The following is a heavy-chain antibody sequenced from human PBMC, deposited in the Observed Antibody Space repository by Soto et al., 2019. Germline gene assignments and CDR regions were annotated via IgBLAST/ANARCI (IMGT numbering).Heavy chain of an antibody. CDR3: ARLTEAAPKEKNWFDP. CDR1: GGTFSSYA. Sequence: ASVKVPCKASGGTFSSYAISWVRQAPGQGLEWMGGIIPIFGTANYAQKFQGRVTITADESTSTAYMELSSLRSEDTAVYYCARLTEAAPKEKNWFDPWGQGTLVTVSS. V-gene: IGHV1-69*13. J-gene: IGHJ5*02. CDR2: IIPIFGTA. D-gene: IGHD2-15*01.